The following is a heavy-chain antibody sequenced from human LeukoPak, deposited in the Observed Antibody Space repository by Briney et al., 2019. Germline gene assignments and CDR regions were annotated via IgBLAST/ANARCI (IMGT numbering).Heavy chain of an antibody. CDR1: GFAFNSYD. J-gene: IGHJ4*02. V-gene: IGHV3-23*01. Sequence: PGGSLRLSCAAPGFAFNSYDMTWVRRAPGKGLEWVSLITTDTYYADSVRGRFTISRDNSKNTLYLQMNSLRADDTAVYYCAKAGSGHYYDYWGQGTLVTVSS. CDR2: ITTDT. D-gene: IGHD3-22*01. CDR3: AKAGSGHYYDY.